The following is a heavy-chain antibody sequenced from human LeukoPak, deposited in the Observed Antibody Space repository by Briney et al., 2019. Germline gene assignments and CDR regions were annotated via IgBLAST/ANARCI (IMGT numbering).Heavy chain of an antibody. Sequence: GRALRVSCAPSGFTLSSYGMHWVRQAPGEGLEWVAIISYDGRNRYYADSVEGRFTIYRDNPKNTLYLRMNSPRPEDTGVYYRAKEFRHKFEYWGQGTLVTVSS. CDR2: ISYDGRNR. V-gene: IGHV3-30*18. CDR3: AKEFRHKFEY. CDR1: GFTLSSYG. J-gene: IGHJ4*02.